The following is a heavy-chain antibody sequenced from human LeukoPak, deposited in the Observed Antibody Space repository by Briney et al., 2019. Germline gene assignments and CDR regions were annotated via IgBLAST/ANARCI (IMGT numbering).Heavy chain of an antibody. CDR3: ARVFVAAAGIREDYYYYMDV. J-gene: IGHJ6*03. V-gene: IGHV1-69*01. D-gene: IGHD6-13*01. Sequence: GASVKVSCQASGGTFSSYAISWVRQAPGQGLEWMGGIIPIFGTANYAQKFQGRVTITADESTSTAYMELSSLRSEDTAVYYCARVFVAAAGIREDYYYYMDVWGKGTTVTISS. CDR2: IIPIFGTA. CDR1: GGTFSSYA.